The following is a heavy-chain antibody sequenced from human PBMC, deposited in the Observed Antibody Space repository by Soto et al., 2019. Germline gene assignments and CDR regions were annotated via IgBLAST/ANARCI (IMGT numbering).Heavy chain of an antibody. Sequence: ASVKVSCKASGYTFTSYDIYWVRRATGQGLEWMGWMNPNTGNSGYAQKFQGRVTMTSDTSISTAHMELSSLRSEDTAVYYCARRAETNGWNGFGADKYYFDFWGQGTLVTVSS. V-gene: IGHV1-8*01. D-gene: IGHD1-1*01. CDR3: ARRAETNGWNGFGADKYYFDF. CDR1: GYTFTSYD. J-gene: IGHJ4*02. CDR2: MNPNTGNS.